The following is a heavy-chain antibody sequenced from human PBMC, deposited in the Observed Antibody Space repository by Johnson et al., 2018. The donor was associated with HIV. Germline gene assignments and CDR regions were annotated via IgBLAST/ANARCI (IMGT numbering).Heavy chain of an antibody. J-gene: IGHJ3*02. Sequence: VQLVESGGGVVQPGRSLRLSCAASGFTFDDYALTWVRQAPGKGLEWVSGINWNGGSTRYADSVNGRFTISRDNAKNSLYLQMNSLRAEDTAVYYCARDSPWELTAFDIWGQGTMVTVSS. CDR2: INWNGGST. CDR3: ARDSPWELTAFDI. CDR1: GFTFDDYA. D-gene: IGHD1-26*01. V-gene: IGHV3-20*04.